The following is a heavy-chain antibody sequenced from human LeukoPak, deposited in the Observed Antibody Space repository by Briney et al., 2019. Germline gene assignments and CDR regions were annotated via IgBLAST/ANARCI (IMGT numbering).Heavy chain of an antibody. CDR2: IYYSGST. J-gene: IGHJ5*02. CDR3: ARRGYCSGGSCYAGLNWFDP. V-gene: IGHV4-30-4*01. Sequence: SETLSLTCTVSGGSISSGDHYWSWIRQPPGKGLEWIGHIYYSGSTYYNPSLKSRVTISVDTSKNQFSLKLSSVSAADTAVYYCARRGYCSGGSCYAGLNWFDPWGQGTLVTVSS. D-gene: IGHD2-15*01. CDR1: GGSISSGDHY.